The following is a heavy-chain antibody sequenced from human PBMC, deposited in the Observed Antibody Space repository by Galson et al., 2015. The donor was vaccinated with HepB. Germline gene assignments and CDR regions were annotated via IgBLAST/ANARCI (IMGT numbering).Heavy chain of an antibody. CDR2: ISDSGGST. Sequence: SLRLSCAASGFTFSSYAMNWVRQAPGKGLEWVSSISDSGGSTYYADSVKGRFIISRDNSKNTLYLQMSSLRADDTAVYYCAKILREAGYSSGYYFDQWGQGTLVTVSS. D-gene: IGHD6-19*01. J-gene: IGHJ4*02. CDR1: GFTFSSYA. CDR3: AKILREAGYSSGYYFDQ. V-gene: IGHV3-23*01.